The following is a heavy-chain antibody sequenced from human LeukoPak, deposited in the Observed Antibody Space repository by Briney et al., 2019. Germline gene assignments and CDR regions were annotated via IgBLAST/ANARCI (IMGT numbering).Heavy chain of an antibody. Sequence: PETLSLTCTVSGGSIISSDYHWGWVRQPPGKGLGWIGTISYSGNTDYNPSLRSRVTISVDTSNNQFSLRLGSVTAADTAVYHCARHCCSGPAKRVFDIWGQGTMVTVSS. J-gene: IGHJ3*02. CDR3: ARHCCSGPAKRVFDI. D-gene: IGHD2-15*01. CDR2: ISYSGNT. V-gene: IGHV4-39*01. CDR1: GGSIISSDYH.